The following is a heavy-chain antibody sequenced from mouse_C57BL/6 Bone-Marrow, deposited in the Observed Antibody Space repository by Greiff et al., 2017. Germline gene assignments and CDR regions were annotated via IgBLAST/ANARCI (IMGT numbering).Heavy chain of an antibody. D-gene: IGHD2-4*01. V-gene: IGHV1-69*01. Sequence: QVQLQQPGAELVMPGASVKLSCKASGYTFTSYWMHWVKQSPGQGLEWIGEINPSDSYTNYNQKFKGKSTLTVDKSSITAYMQLSSLTSENSAVYYCARRGYCDYGLYAMDYWGQGTSVTVSS. CDR1: GYTFTSYW. CDR3: ARRGYCDYGLYAMDY. J-gene: IGHJ4*01. CDR2: INPSDSYT.